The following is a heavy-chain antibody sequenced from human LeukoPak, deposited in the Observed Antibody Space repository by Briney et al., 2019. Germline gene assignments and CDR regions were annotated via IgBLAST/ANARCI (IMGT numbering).Heavy chain of an antibody. D-gene: IGHD2-2*01. CDR1: GFTFSSYG. J-gene: IGHJ6*03. CDR2: IRSDGSNK. Sequence: GGSLRLSCAASGFTFSSYGMHWVRQAPGKGLEWAAFIRSDGSNKYNADSVKGRFTISRDNSKNTLYLQMNSLRAEDTAVYYCARASINNDGCSSTSCYYFVYYYYYMDVWGKGTTVTVSS. V-gene: IGHV3-30*02. CDR3: ARASINNDGCSSTSCYYFVYYYYYMDV.